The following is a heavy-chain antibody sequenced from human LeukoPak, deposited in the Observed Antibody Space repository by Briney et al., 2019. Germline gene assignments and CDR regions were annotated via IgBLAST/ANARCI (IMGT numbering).Heavy chain of an antibody. CDR1: GFTFSAYA. D-gene: IGHD3-22*01. V-gene: IGHV3-23*05. J-gene: IGHJ4*02. CDR3: ARWTYYYDSSGYWGTPFDY. Sequence: GGSLRLSCEASGFTFSAYAMTWVRQAPGKGLEWVSSIGSDNKPHYSESVKGRFTISRDNSKNTLYLQMNSLRAEDTAVYYCARWTYYYDSSGYWGTPFDYWGQGTLVTVSS. CDR2: IGSDNKP.